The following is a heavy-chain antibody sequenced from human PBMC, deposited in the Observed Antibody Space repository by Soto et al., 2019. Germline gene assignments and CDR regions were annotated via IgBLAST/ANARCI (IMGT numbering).Heavy chain of an antibody. CDR2: LSPNSGGT. D-gene: IGHD5-12*01. Sequence: QVQLVQSGAEVKKPGASLKVSCKASGYTFTAYYLHWVRQAPGQGLEWMGWLSPNSGGTNYAQKFQGRVTMTRDTPNSTAHMDLTRLSSDDTAVYYCARGSMSGYDSHSLLYLGQGALVTVSS. V-gene: IGHV1-2*02. J-gene: IGHJ4*01. CDR3: ARGSMSGYDSHSLLY. CDR1: GYTFTAYY.